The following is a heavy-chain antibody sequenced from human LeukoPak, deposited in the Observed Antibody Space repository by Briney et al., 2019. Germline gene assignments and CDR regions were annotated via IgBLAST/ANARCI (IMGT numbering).Heavy chain of an antibody. CDR2: IYSGGST. CDR3: AREYCSSTSCYRAFDI. J-gene: IGHJ3*02. Sequence: GGSLRLSCAASGFTVSSNYMSWVRQAPGKGLEWVSVIYSGGSTYYADSVKGRFTISRDNSKNTLYLQMNSLRAEDTAVYYCAREYCSSTSCYRAFDIWGQGTMVTVSS. CDR1: GFTVSSNY. V-gene: IGHV3-66*01. D-gene: IGHD2-2*02.